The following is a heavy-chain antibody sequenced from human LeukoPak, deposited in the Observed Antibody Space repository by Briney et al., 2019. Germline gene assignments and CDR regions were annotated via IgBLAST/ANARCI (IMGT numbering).Heavy chain of an antibody. J-gene: IGHJ4*02. Sequence: GRSLRLSCAASGFTFSSYAMHWVRQAPGKGLEWVAVISYDGSNKYYADSVKGRFTISRDNSKNTLYLQMNSLRAEDTAVYYCAIPELVDCDYWGQGTLVTVSS. V-gene: IGHV3-30-3*01. D-gene: IGHD3/OR15-3a*01. CDR3: AIPELVDCDY. CDR2: ISYDGSNK. CDR1: GFTFSSYA.